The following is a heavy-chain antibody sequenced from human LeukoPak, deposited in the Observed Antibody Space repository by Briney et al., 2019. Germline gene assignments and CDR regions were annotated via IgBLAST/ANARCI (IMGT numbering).Heavy chain of an antibody. V-gene: IGHV3-21*01. J-gene: IGHJ4*02. CDR2: ISSSSSYI. Sequence: PGGSLRLSCAASGFTFSSYSINWVRQAPGKGLEWVSSISSSSSYIYYADSVKGRFTISRDGAKNSLYLQMNSLRAEDTAVYYCARATNMPRGDYYFDYWGQGTLVTVSS. CDR1: GFTFSSYS. D-gene: IGHD3-10*01. CDR3: ARATNMPRGDYYFDY.